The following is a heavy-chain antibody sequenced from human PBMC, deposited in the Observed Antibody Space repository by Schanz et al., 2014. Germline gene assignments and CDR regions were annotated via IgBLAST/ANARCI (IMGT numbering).Heavy chain of an antibody. Sequence: QVQLVQSGAEVKKPGASVKVSCKVSGYSLNELSMHWVRQAPGRGLEWMGWMNSKTGNTGYAQRFQGRVTMTRNTSITTAYLELSSLRSGDTAVYYCTKGRTFGRWGQGPLVTVSS. CDR3: TKGRTFGR. D-gene: IGHD3-16*01. CDR1: GYSLNELS. J-gene: IGHJ4*02. CDR2: MNSKTGNT. V-gene: IGHV1-8*01.